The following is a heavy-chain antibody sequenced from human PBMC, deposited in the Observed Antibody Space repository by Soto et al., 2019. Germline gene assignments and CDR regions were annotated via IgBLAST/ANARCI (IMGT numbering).Heavy chain of an antibody. CDR1: GGSISSSSYY. CDR2: IYYSGST. CDR3: ARLVKKGSGWKGPDY. Sequence: SETLSLTCTVSGGSISSSSYYWGWIRQPPGKGLEWIGSIYYSGSTYYNTSLKSRVTISVDTSKNQFSLKLNSVTAADTAVFYCARLVKKGSGWKGPDYWGQGTLVTVS. J-gene: IGHJ4*02. D-gene: IGHD2-15*01. V-gene: IGHV4-39*01.